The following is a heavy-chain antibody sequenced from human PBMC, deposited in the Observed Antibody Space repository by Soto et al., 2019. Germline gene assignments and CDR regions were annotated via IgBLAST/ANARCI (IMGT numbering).Heavy chain of an antibody. CDR2: IIPIFGTA. CDR1: GGTFSSYA. Sequence: ASVKVSCKASGGTFSSYAISWVRQAPGQGLEWMGGIIPIFGTANYAQKFQGRATITADESTSTAYMELSSLRSEDTAVYYCARGLAFRPHPAPTNYYYYGMDVWGQGTTVTVSS. CDR3: ARGLAFRPHPAPTNYYYYGMDV. J-gene: IGHJ6*02. D-gene: IGHD1-1*01. V-gene: IGHV1-69*13.